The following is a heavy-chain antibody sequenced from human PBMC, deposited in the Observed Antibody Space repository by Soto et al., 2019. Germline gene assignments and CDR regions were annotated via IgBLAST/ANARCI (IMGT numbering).Heavy chain of an antibody. Sequence: PSETLSLTCTVSGGSISSYYWSWIRQPPGKGLEWIGYIYYSGSTNYNPSLKSRVTISVDTSKNQFSLKLSSVTAADTAVYYCAREHKTYYYDSSGYYAEGYYFDYWGQGTLVTVSS. J-gene: IGHJ4*02. D-gene: IGHD3-22*01. CDR1: GGSISSYY. V-gene: IGHV4-59*01. CDR3: AREHKTYYYDSSGYYAEGYYFDY. CDR2: IYYSGST.